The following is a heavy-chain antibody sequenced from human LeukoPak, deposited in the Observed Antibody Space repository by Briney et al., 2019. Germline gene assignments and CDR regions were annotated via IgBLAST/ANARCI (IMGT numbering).Heavy chain of an antibody. CDR1: GYPISSGYY. J-gene: IGHJ4*02. Sequence: PSETLSLTCAVSGYPISSGYYWGWIRQPPGKGLEWIGSIYHSGSTYYNPSLKSRVTISVDTSKNQFSLKLSSVTAAATAVSYRARIESKGWYWGGGFDYWGQGTLVTVSS. V-gene: IGHV4-38-2*01. CDR2: IYHSGST. CDR3: ARIESKGWYWGGGFDY. D-gene: IGHD6-19*01.